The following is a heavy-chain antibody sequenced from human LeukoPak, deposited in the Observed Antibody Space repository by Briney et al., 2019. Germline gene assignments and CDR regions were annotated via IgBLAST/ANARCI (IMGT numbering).Heavy chain of an antibody. V-gene: IGHV4-59*11. J-gene: IGHJ5*02. CDR1: GGSISSHY. Sequence: PSETLSLTCTVSGGSISSHYWSWIRQPPGKGLEWIGYIYYTGSTNYNPSLKSRVTISVDTSKNQFSLKLSSVTAADTAGYYCGGGGGKLVFWFPPGGQGTLVPVP. CDR2: IYYTGST. CDR3: GGGGGKLVFWFPP. D-gene: IGHD3-16*01.